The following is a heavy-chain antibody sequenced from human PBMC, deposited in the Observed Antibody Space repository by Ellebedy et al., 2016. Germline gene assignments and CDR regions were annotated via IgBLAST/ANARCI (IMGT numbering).Heavy chain of an antibody. CDR1: GFTVSSNY. CDR3: ARHQGVNWYFAY. CDR2: IYSGGST. J-gene: IGHJ4*02. Sequence: GGSLRLXXAASGFTVSSNYMTWVRQAPGKGLEWVSVIYSGGSTFYADSVKGRFTISRDNSKNTLYLLMNSLRVEDTAVYYCARHQGVNWYFAYWGQGTRVTVSS. D-gene: IGHD1-1*01. V-gene: IGHV3-66*04.